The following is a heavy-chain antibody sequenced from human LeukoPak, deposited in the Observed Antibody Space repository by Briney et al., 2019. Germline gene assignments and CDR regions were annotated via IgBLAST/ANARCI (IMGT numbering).Heavy chain of an antibody. V-gene: IGHV4-4*07. CDR3: AGTGPYDGWYYYYGMDV. J-gene: IGHJ6*02. Sequence: PSETLSLTCTVSGGSISNYYWSWIRQPAGKGLEWIGRIYTSGSTNYNPSLKSRVTMSVDTSKNQFSLKLSSVTAADTAVYYCAGTGPYDGWYYYYGMDVWGQGTTVTVSS. CDR2: IYTSGST. CDR1: GGSISNYY. D-gene: IGHD3-22*01.